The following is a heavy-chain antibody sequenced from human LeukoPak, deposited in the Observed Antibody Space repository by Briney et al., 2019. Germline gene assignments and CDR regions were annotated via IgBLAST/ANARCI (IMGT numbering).Heavy chain of an antibody. CDR1: GYTFTNYD. V-gene: IGHV1-18*01. J-gene: IGHJ4*02. Sequence: ASVKVSCKASGYTFTNYDITWVRQAPGQGLEWMGWINTYNGNTDYAQKLQGRVTMTTDTSTSTAYMELRSLRSDDTAMYFCAKRGSIVGFDYWGQGTLVTASS. CDR3: AKRGSIVGFDY. D-gene: IGHD1-26*01. CDR2: INTYNGNT.